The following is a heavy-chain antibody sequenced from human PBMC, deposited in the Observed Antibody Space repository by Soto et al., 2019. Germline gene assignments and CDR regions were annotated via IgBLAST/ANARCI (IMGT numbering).Heavy chain of an antibody. D-gene: IGHD2-8*01. V-gene: IGHV3-66*01. CDR1: GFSVSSKY. Sequence: EVQLVESGGDLVQPGGSLRLSCAASGFSVSSKYMSWVRQAPGKGLEWVSLIQSGGTTYYAGSVKGRCTISRDYSENTLFRQRNSLRVEDTAVYYCTRDDVHFNGDRYYGVPMDVWGKGTTVTVSA. CDR3: TRDDVHFNGDRYYGVPMDV. J-gene: IGHJ6*04. CDR2: IQSGGTT.